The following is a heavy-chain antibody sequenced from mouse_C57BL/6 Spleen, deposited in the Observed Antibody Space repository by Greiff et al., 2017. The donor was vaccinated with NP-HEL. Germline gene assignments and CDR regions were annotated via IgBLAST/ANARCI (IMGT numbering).Heavy chain of an antibody. CDR1: GYTFTSYG. V-gene: IGHV1-81*01. J-gene: IGHJ4*01. CDR3: ARVGYYGSSYGAMDY. CDR2: IYPRSGNT. D-gene: IGHD1-1*01. Sequence: VKLMESGAELARPGASVKLSCKASGYTFTSYGISWVKQRTGQGLEWIGEIYPRSGNTYYNEKFKGKATLTADKSSSTAYMELRSLTSEDSAVYFCARVGYYGSSYGAMDYWGQGTSVTVSS.